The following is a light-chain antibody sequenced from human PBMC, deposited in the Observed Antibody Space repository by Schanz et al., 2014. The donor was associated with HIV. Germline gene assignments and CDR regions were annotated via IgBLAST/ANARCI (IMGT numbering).Light chain of an antibody. CDR1: SSDVGGYNY. J-gene: IGLJ3*02. CDR2: DVS. V-gene: IGLV2-14*03. Sequence: QSVLTQPASVSGSPGQSIIISCTGTSSDVGGYNYVSWYQHHPGKAPKLLIYDVSDRPSGVSNRFSGSKSGNTASLTVSGLQAEDEADYYCGSFTTSSTWVFGGGTKLTVL. CDR3: GSFTTSSTWV.